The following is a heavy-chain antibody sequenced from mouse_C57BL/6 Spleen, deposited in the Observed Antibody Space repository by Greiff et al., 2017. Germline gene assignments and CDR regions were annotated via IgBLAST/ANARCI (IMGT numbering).Heavy chain of an antibody. J-gene: IGHJ2*01. CDR1: GFTFSSYA. CDR3: TRDYGSSPYYFDY. D-gene: IGHD1-1*01. Sequence: EVHLVESGEGLVKPGGSLKLSCAASGFTFSSYAMSWVRQTPEKRLEWVAYISSGGDYIYYADTVKGRFTISRDNARNTLYLQMSSLKSEDTAMYYCTRDYGSSPYYFDYWGQGTTLTVSS. CDR2: ISSGGDYI. V-gene: IGHV5-9-1*02.